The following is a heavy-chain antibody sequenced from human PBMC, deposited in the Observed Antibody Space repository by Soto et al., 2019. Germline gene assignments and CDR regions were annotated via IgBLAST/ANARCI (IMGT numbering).Heavy chain of an antibody. CDR2: ISYDGSNK. CDR1: GFTFSSYG. V-gene: IGHV3-30*18. Sequence: GGSLRLSCAASGFTFSSYGMHWVRQAPGKGLEWVAVISYDGSNKYYADSVKGRFTISRDNSKNTLYLQMNSLRAEDTAVYYCAKDLYDILTPGFDPWGQGTLVTVSS. J-gene: IGHJ5*02. CDR3: AKDLYDILTPGFDP. D-gene: IGHD3-9*01.